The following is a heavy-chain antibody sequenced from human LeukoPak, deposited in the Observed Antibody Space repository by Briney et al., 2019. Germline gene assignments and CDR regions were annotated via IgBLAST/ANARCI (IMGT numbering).Heavy chain of an antibody. J-gene: IGHJ4*02. CDR2: IKQDGSEK. Sequence: PGGSLRLSCAASGFTFSTYTMNWVRQAPGKGLEWVANIKQDGSEKYYVDSVEGRFTISRDNAKNSLYLQMNSLRAEDTAVYYCARDREYCTNGVCYLFYFDYWGQGTLVTVSS. CDR3: ARDREYCTNGVCYLFYFDY. CDR1: GFTFSTYT. V-gene: IGHV3-7*01. D-gene: IGHD2-8*01.